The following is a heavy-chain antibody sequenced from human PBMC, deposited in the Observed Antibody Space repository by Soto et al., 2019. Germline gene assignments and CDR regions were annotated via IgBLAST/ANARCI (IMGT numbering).Heavy chain of an antibody. CDR1: GFTFSNAW. CDR2: IKSKTDGGTT. V-gene: IGHV3-15*07. CDR3: TTDAGYCSGGSCYPFDY. D-gene: IGHD2-15*01. Sequence: EVQLVESGGGLVKPGGSLRLSCAASGFTFSNAWMNWVRQAPGKGLEWVGRIKSKTDGGTTDYAAPVKGRFTISRDDSKNTLYLQMNSLKTEDTAVYYCTTDAGYCSGGSCYPFDYWGQGTLVTVSS. J-gene: IGHJ4*02.